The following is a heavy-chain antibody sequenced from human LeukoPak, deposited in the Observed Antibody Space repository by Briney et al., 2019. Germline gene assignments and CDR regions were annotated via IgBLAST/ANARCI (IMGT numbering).Heavy chain of an antibody. V-gene: IGHV4-59*01. Sequence: SETLSLTCTVSGGSISSYYWSWIRQPPGKGLEWIGYIYYSGSTNYNPSLKSRVTISVDTSKNQFSLKLSSVTAADTAVYYCARSKATYGDYDEVYAFDIWGQGTMVTVSS. D-gene: IGHD4-17*01. J-gene: IGHJ3*02. CDR3: ARSKATYGDYDEVYAFDI. CDR2: IYYSGST. CDR1: GGSISSYY.